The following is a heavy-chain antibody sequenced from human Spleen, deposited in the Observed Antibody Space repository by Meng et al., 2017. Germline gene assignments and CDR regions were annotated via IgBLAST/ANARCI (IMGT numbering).Heavy chain of an antibody. CDR3: AREGYCGGDCLDY. V-gene: IGHV3-30*11. Sequence: GESLKISCATSGFTFSSYAMHWVRQAPGKGLEWVAVISYDGSNKYYADSVKGRFTISRDNSKNTLYLQMNSLRAEDTAVYYCAREGYCGGDCLDYWGQGTLVTVSS. CDR2: ISYDGSNK. J-gene: IGHJ4*02. CDR1: GFTFSSYA. D-gene: IGHD2-21*02.